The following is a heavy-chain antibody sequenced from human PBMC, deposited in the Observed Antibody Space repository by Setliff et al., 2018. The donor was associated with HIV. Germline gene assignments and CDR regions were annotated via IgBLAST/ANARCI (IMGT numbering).Heavy chain of an antibody. CDR2: INPSGGST. CDR1: GYTFTSYY. J-gene: IGHJ4*02. V-gene: IGHV1-2*02. Sequence: GASVKVSCKASGYTFTSYYMNWVRQAPGQGLEWMGIINPSGGSTTYAQKFQGRVTMTRVTSISTAYMELSGLRSDDTAVYYCARGRASGSANSGWGQGTLVTVSS. CDR3: ARGRASGSANSG. D-gene: IGHD7-27*01.